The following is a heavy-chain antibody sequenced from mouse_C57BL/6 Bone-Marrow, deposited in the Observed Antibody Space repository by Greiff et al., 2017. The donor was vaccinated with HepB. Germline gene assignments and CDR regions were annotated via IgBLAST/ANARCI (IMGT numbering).Heavy chain of an antibody. CDR3: ASYGSSPAWFAY. V-gene: IGHV1-74*01. CDR2: IHPSDSDT. Sequence: QVQLQQPGTELVKPGASVKLSCKASGYTFTSYWMHWVKQRPGQGLEWIGRIHPSDSDTNYNQKFKGKATLTVDKSSSTAYMQLSSLTSEDSAVYYCASYGSSPAWFAYWGQGTLVTVSA. J-gene: IGHJ3*01. D-gene: IGHD1-1*01. CDR1: GYTFTSYW.